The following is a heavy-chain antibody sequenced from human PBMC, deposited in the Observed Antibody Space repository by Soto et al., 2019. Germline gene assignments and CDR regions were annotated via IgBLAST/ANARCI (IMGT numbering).Heavy chain of an antibody. D-gene: IGHD5-12*01. Sequence: PGGSLRLSCAASGFTFSSYAMSWVRQAPGKGLEWVSAISGSVRSTYYADSVKGRFTISRDNSKNTLYLQMNSLRAEDTAVYYCAKDSERWLQWPLDYWGQGTLVTVS. CDR1: GFTFSSYA. CDR2: ISGSVRST. CDR3: AKDSERWLQWPLDY. V-gene: IGHV3-23*01. J-gene: IGHJ4*02.